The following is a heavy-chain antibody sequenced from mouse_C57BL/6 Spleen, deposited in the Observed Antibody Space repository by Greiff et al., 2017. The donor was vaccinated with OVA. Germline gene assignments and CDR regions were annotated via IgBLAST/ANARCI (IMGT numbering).Heavy chain of an antibody. CDR1: GFTFSSYA. CDR3: ARDRDGNSNAMDY. J-gene: IGHJ4*01. D-gene: IGHD2-1*01. CDR2: ISDGGSYT. Sequence: EVQLVESGGGLVKPGGSLKLSCAASGFTFSSYAMSWVRQTPEKRLEWVATISDGGSYTYYPDNVKGRFTISRDNAKNNLYLQMSHLKSEDTAMYYCARDRDGNSNAMDYWGQGTSVTVSS. V-gene: IGHV5-4*01.